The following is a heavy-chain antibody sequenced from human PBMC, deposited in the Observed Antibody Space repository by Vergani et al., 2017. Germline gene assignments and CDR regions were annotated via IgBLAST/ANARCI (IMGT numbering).Heavy chain of an antibody. D-gene: IGHD2-15*01. CDR3: ARDYCRGGSCYSGYYYYYMYV. Sequence: QVQLQESGPGLVKPSETLSLTCTVSGGSISSYYWSWIRQPAGKGLEWIGRIYTSGSTNYNPSLKSRVTMSVDTSKNQFSLKLSSVTAADSAVWYCARDYCRGGSCYSGYYYYYMYVWGRGTTVTVSS. CDR1: GGSISSYY. CDR2: IYTSGST. V-gene: IGHV4-4*07. J-gene: IGHJ6*03.